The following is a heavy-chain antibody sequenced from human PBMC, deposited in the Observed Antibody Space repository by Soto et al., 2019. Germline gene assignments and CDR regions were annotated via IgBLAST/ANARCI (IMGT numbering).Heavy chain of an antibody. Sequence: EVQLVESGGGLVKPGGSLSLSCAASGFTFSSYSMNWVRQAPGKGLEWVSSISSSSGYIYYADSVKGRLTISRDNAKNSLYLQMNSLRAEDTAVYYCARAPSHDAFDIWGQGTMVTVSS. V-gene: IGHV3-21*01. CDR1: GFTFSSYS. CDR3: ARAPSHDAFDI. D-gene: IGHD6-6*01. J-gene: IGHJ3*02. CDR2: ISSSSGYI.